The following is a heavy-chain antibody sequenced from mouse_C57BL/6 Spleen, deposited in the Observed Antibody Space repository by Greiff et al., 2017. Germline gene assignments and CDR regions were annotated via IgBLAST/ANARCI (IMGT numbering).Heavy chain of an antibody. J-gene: IGHJ2*01. CDR2: IDPYDSYT. V-gene: IGHV1-69*01. CDR1: GYTFTSYW. CDR3: ARRRELTGSPFDY. Sequence: QVQLQQPGAELVMPGASVELSCKASGYTFTSYWMHWVKQRPGQGLEWIGEIDPYDSYTNYNQKFKGKSTLTVDKSSSTAYMQLSSLTSEDSAVYYCARRRELTGSPFDYWGQGTTLTVSS. D-gene: IGHD4-1*01.